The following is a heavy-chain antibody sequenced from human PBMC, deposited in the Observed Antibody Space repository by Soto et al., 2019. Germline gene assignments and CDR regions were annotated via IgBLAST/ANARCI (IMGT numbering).Heavy chain of an antibody. CDR3: ARGWNDFWSGYYRSYFDY. J-gene: IGHJ4*02. V-gene: IGHV3-64*01. Sequence: PGGSLRLSCSASGFSFSDYYMTWVRQAPGKGLEYVSAISSNGGSTYYANSVKGRFTISRDNSKNTLYLQMGSLRAEDMAVYYCARGWNDFWSGYYRSYFDYWGQGTLVTVSS. CDR1: GFSFSDYY. CDR2: ISSNGGST. D-gene: IGHD3-3*01.